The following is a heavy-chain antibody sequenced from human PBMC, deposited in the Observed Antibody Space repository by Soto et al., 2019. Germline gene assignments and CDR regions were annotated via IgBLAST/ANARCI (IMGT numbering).Heavy chain of an antibody. CDR1: GVSMTSYY. Sequence: QVQLQESGPGLVKPSETLSLTCTVSGVSMTSYYWSWIRQSPGKGLEWIGYIYYSGGTNYNHSLKSRVNISVDTSKNQFSLKLSSVTAADTAMYYCAREAGVRNPFDPWGQGTLVTVSS. CDR3: AREAGVRNPFDP. CDR2: IYYSGGT. J-gene: IGHJ5*02. D-gene: IGHD1-1*01. V-gene: IGHV4-59*01.